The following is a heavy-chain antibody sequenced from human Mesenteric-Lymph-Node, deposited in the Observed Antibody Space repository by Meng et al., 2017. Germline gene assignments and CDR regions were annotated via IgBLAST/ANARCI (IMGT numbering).Heavy chain of an antibody. CDR2: ISGTGGNT. CDR3: AKMEPGWYVKT. J-gene: IGHJ5*02. V-gene: IGHV3-23*04. Sequence: EVRRVESGGGVVQRGGSRRLSWAVSGFIFSDYAMSWGRQAPGKGLEWVAPISGTGGNTYYADSVKGRFTVSRDNPKNTLYLQMNSLRVDDTAVYYCAKMEPGWYVKTWGQGTLVTSPQ. D-gene: IGHD6-19*01. CDR1: GFIFSDYA.